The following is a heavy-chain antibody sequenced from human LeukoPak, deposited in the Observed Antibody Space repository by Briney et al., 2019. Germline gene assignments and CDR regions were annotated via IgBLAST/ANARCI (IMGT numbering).Heavy chain of an antibody. Sequence: GGSLRLSCAASGFTFSNYGMSWVRQAPGKGLEWVSGISNNGGSTYYADSVKGRFTISRDNSKNTLYLQMNSLRAEDTAVYYCAKLDIVVVPAAIDDAFDIWGQGTMVTVSS. CDR1: GFTFSNYG. CDR2: ISNNGGST. CDR3: AKLDIVVVPAAIDDAFDI. J-gene: IGHJ3*02. V-gene: IGHV3-23*01. D-gene: IGHD2-2*01.